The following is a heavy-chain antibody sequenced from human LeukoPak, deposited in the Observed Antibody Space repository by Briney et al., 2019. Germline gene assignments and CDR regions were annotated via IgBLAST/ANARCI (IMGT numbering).Heavy chain of an antibody. V-gene: IGHV3-66*01. D-gene: IGHD2-2*01. J-gene: IGHJ6*02. CDR2: IYSGGST. CDR3: ARDLPPAPWNGMDV. CDR1: GFTVSSNY. Sequence: GGSLRLSCAASGFTVSSNYMSWVRQAPGKGLEWVSVIYSGGSTYYADSVKGRFTISRDNAKNSLYLQMNSLRVEDTAVYYCARDLPPAPWNGMDVWGQGTTVTVSS.